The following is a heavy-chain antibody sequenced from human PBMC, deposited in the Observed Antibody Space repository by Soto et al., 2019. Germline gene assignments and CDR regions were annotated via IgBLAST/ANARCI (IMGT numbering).Heavy chain of an antibody. Sequence: EVQLLDSGGGVVQPGGSLRLSCAASGFTFSSYSMSWVRQAPGKGLEWVSAISGSGGSTYYADSVKGRFTIYRDNSKNTLYLQVNSLRAEDTAVYYCAKESYDFWSGPSLFDYWGQGTLGTVSS. J-gene: IGHJ4*02. CDR1: GFTFSSYS. D-gene: IGHD3-3*01. V-gene: IGHV3-23*01. CDR3: AKESYDFWSGPSLFDY. CDR2: ISGSGGST.